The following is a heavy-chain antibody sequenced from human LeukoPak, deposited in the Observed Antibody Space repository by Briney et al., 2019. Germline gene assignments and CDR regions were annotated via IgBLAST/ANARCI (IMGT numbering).Heavy chain of an antibody. Sequence: PGGSLRLSCAASGFTFDDYGMSWVRQAPGKGLEWVSGINWNGGSTGYADSVKGRFTISRDYAKNSLYLQMNSLRAEDTALYYCARDVTYYYDSSGYRLNYWGQGTLVTVSS. J-gene: IGHJ4*02. V-gene: IGHV3-20*04. D-gene: IGHD3-22*01. CDR1: GFTFDDYG. CDR2: INWNGGST. CDR3: ARDVTYYYDSSGYRLNY.